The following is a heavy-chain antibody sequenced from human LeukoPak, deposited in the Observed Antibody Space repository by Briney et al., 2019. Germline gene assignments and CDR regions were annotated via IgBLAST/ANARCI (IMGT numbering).Heavy chain of an antibody. Sequence: SETLSLTCTVSGDSISDFSWTWIRQTPGKGLEWIGFISSSGTSHYSPSLESRVTFSLDTSKSQFSLSLKSVTAADTAVYYCARVFRGAVTSNWFDPWGQGILVTVSS. CDR2: ISSSGTS. J-gene: IGHJ5*02. CDR1: GDSISDFS. D-gene: IGHD3-3*01. V-gene: IGHV4-59*01. CDR3: ARVFRGAVTSNWFDP.